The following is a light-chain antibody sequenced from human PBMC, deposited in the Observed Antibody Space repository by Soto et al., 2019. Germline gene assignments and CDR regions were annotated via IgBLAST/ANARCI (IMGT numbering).Light chain of an antibody. CDR1: QSVSSY. J-gene: IGKJ2*01. CDR2: DAS. CDR3: QQRSNWPYT. Sequence: EIVLTQSPATLSLSPGERATLSGSASQSVSSYLAWYQQKPGQAPRLLIYDASNRATGIPARFSGSGSGTDFTLTISSLEPEDFAVYYCQQRSNWPYTFGQGTKLEIK. V-gene: IGKV3-11*01.